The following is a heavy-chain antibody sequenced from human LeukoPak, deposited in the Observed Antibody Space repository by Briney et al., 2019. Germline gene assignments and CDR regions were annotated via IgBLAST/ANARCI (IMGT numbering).Heavy chain of an antibody. CDR3: ATRYSTGWYDAFDI. Sequence: ESLKISCKGSGYSFPSYWIGWVRQMPGKGLDWMGIIYPGDSDTRYSPSFQGKVTISADKSISTAYLQWSSLKASDTAMYYCATRYSTGWYDAFDIWGQGTMVTVSS. J-gene: IGHJ3*02. D-gene: IGHD6-19*01. CDR2: IYPGDSDT. V-gene: IGHV5-51*01. CDR1: GYSFPSYW.